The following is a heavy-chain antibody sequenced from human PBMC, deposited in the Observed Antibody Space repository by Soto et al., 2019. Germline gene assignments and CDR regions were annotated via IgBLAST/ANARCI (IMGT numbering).Heavy chain of an antibody. Sequence: EVQLVESGGGLVQPGGSLRLSCGASGFAFSSYYMHWVRQAPGKGLGWVSRINGDGSSTNYADSVKGRFTISRDNAKNTVYLQMNSLRADDTAVYYCARDQTTGDWFDAWGQGTLVTVSS. CDR3: ARDQTTGDWFDA. CDR1: GFAFSSYY. V-gene: IGHV3-74*01. D-gene: IGHD4-17*01. J-gene: IGHJ5*02. CDR2: INGDGSST.